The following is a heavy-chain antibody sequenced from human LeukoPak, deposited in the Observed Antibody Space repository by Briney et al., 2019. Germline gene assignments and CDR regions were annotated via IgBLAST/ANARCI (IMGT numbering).Heavy chain of an antibody. D-gene: IGHD5-24*01. V-gene: IGHV4-39*07. CDR3: AKGKRASNYYYHKGG. CDR1: GGSISSSSYY. J-gene: IGHJ6*03. CDR2: IYYSGST. Sequence: PSETLSLTCTVSGGSISSSSYYWGWIRQPPGKGLEWIGSIYYSGSTYYNPSLKSRVTISVDTSKNQFSLKLSSVTAADTAVYYCAKGKRASNYYYHKGGWGKGTTVTGSS.